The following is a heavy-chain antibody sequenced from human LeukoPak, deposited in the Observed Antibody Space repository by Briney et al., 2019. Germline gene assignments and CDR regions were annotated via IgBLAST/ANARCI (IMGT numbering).Heavy chain of an antibody. J-gene: IGHJ4*02. D-gene: IGHD1-26*01. CDR3: ARITSARSTYYFDY. V-gene: IGHV4-39*01. CDR2: IYYSGST. CDR1: GGSISSSSDY. Sequence: PSETQSLTCTVSGGSISSSSDYWGWIRQPPGKGLEWIGSIYYSGSTYYNPSLKSRVTISVDTSKNQFSLKLSSVTAADTAVYYCARITSARSTYYFDYWGQRHPFSVSS.